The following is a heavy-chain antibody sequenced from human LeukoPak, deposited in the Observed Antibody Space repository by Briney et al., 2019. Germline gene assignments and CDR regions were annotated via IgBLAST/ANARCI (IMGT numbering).Heavy chain of an antibody. CDR1: GFTFSSYG. D-gene: IGHD4-17*01. CDR2: ISYDGSNK. CDR3: AKDRAGGDLDY. Sequence: GGSLRLSCAASGFTFSSYGMHWVRQAPGKGLEWVAVISYDGSNKYYADSVKGRFTISRDNSKNTLCLQMNSLRAEDTAVYYCAKDRAGGDLDYWGQGTLVTVSS. J-gene: IGHJ4*02. V-gene: IGHV3-30*18.